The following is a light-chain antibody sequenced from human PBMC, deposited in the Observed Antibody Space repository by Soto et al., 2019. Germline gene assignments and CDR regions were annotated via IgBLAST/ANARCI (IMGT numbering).Light chain of an antibody. V-gene: IGKV3-20*01. J-gene: IGKJ1*01. CDR2: GAS. CDR3: QQYNSYSWT. CDR1: QSVSSSY. Sequence: EIVLTQSPGTLSLSPGERATLSCRASQSVSSSYLAWYQQKPGQAPRLLIYGASSRATGIPDRFSGSGSGTDFTLTISRLEPEDFATYYCQQYNSYSWTFGQGTTVAIK.